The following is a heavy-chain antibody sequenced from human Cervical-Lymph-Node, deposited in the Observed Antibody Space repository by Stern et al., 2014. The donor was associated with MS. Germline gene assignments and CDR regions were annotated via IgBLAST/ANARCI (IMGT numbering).Heavy chain of an antibody. D-gene: IGHD4-23*01. V-gene: IGHV4-59*08. J-gene: IGHJ4*02. CDR2: VYYSGTT. CDR3: ARLSTVVDY. CDR1: GDSISSYY. Sequence: MQLVESGPGLVKPSETLSLTCTVSGDSISSYYWSWIRQPPGKGLEWIGHVYYSGTTYYNPSLTGRVTLSVDTSKKTFSLKLNSVTAADTAVYYCARLSTVVDYWGQGTLVTVSS.